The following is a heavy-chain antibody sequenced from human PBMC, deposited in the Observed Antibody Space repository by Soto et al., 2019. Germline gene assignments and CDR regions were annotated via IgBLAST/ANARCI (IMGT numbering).Heavy chain of an antibody. CDR3: ARDYLGSSGYYDAFDI. D-gene: IGHD3-22*01. V-gene: IGHV1-18*01. CDR1: GYTFTSYG. J-gene: IGHJ3*02. CDR2: ISAYNGNT. Sequence: ASVKVSCKASGYTFTSYGISWVRQAPGQGLEWMGWISAYNGNTNYAQKLQGRVTMTTDTSTSTAYMELRSLRSDDTAVYYCARDYLGSSGYYDAFDIWGQGTTVTVSS.